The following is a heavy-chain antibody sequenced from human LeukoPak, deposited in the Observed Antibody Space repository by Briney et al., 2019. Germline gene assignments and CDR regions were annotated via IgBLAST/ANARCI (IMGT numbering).Heavy chain of an antibody. CDR2: ILPVAGLA. V-gene: IGHV1-69*04. Sequence: SVKVSCKASGGTFSKYAFTWVRQAPGQGLEWMGRILPVAGLANYAQKFRGRLTITTDKSTSTAYMELSGLRSEDTAVYYCARSVVQDGYNPYYYGLDVWGQGTTVTVSS. CDR3: ARSVVQDGYNPYYYGLDV. D-gene: IGHD5-24*01. J-gene: IGHJ6*02. CDR1: GGTFSKYA.